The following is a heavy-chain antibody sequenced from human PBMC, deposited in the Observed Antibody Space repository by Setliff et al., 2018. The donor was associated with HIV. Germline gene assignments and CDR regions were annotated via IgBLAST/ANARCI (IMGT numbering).Heavy chain of an antibody. Sequence: PSETLSLTCTVSGGSINSTSYYWGWIRQPPGNGLEWIGSIYHTGSSYYTPSLKSRVTISVDTSKNQFSLRLSSVAAGDTAVYYCARSIVPVASGYYYFEDWGQGTLVTVSS. D-gene: IGHD3-3*01. CDR3: ARSIVPVASGYYYFED. V-gene: IGHV4-39*01. CDR1: GGSINSTSYY. CDR2: IYHTGSS. J-gene: IGHJ4*02.